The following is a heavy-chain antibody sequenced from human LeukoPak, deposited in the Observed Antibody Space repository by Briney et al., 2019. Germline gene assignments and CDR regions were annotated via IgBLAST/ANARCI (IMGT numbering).Heavy chain of an antibody. J-gene: IGHJ4*02. D-gene: IGHD5-24*01. CDR2: FDPEDGET. Sequence: ASVKVSCKVSGYTFTELSMHWVRQAPGKGLEWMGGFDPEDGETIYAQKFQGRVTMTEDTSTDTAYMELSSLRSEDTAVYYCATDLRDGYNLWYWGQGTLVTVSS. CDR1: GYTFTELS. CDR3: ATDLRDGYNLWY. V-gene: IGHV1-24*01.